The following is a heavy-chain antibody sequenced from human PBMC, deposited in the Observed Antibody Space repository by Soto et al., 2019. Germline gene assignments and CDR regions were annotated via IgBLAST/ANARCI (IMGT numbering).Heavy chain of an antibody. CDR3: ARERGQWCGDILASSDAFDI. CDR1: GGSISSGGYY. CDR2: IYYSGST. J-gene: IGHJ3*02. Sequence: QVQLQESGPGLVKPSQTLSLTCTVSGGSISSGGYYWSWIRQHPGKGLEWIGYIYYSGSTYYNPYLKSRVTRSVDTSKNQLSLMLSSVTAADKAVYYCARERGQWCGDILASSDAFDIWGQVTMVTVSS. V-gene: IGHV4-31*03. D-gene: IGHD3-10*01.